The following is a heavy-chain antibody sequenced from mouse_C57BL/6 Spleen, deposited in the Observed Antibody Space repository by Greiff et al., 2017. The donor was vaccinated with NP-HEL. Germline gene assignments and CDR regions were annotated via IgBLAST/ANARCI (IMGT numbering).Heavy chain of an antibody. Sequence: RLVESGGDLVKPGGSLKLSCAASGFTFSSYGMSWVRQTPDKRLEWVATISSGGSYTYYPDSVKGRFTISRDNAKNTLYLQMSSLKSEDTAMYYCARQTPGWYFDVWGTGTTVTVSS. CDR1: GFTFSSYG. V-gene: IGHV5-6*02. J-gene: IGHJ1*03. CDR2: ISSGGSYT. CDR3: ARQTPGWYFDV.